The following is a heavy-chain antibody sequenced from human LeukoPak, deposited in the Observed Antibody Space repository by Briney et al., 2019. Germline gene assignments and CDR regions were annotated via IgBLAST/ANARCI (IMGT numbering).Heavy chain of an antibody. CDR3: ASEYSSSSVGGLDY. Sequence: SETLSLTCAVYGGSFSGYYWSWIRQPPGKGLEWIGEINHSGSTNYNPSLKSRVTISVDTSKNQFSLKLSSVTAADTAVYYCASEYSSSSVGGLDYWGQGTLVTVSS. V-gene: IGHV4-34*01. CDR2: INHSGST. J-gene: IGHJ4*02. D-gene: IGHD6-6*01. CDR1: GGSFSGYY.